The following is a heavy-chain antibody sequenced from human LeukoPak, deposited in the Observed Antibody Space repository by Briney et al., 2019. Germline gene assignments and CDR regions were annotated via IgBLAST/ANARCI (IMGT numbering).Heavy chain of an antibody. CDR1: GYTFTTYD. V-gene: IGHV1-8*01. CDR3: ARVYGPIDY. D-gene: IGHD2-8*01. CDR2: MNPKSGNS. Sequence: ASVKVSCKTSGYTFTTYDINWVRQATGQGLEWMGWMNPKSGNSGYAQKFQGRVTMTRDTSIGTAYMELSSLTSEDTAVYYCARVYGPIDYWGQGTLVTVSS. J-gene: IGHJ4*02.